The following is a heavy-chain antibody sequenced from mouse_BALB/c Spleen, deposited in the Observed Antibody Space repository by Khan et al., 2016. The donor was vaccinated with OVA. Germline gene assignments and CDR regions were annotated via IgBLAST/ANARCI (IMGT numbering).Heavy chain of an antibody. CDR3: ARSMITTWYFDV. CDR1: GFTFSTFG. CDR2: ISFGSATI. J-gene: IGHJ1*01. V-gene: IGHV5-17*02. Sequence: EVQLLETGGGLVQPGGSRKLSCAASGFTFSTFGMHWIRQAPEKGLEWVAYISFGSATIYYADTVKGRFTISRDNPKNTLFLQMTSLRSEDTAIYYCARSMITTWYFDVWGAGTTVTVSS. D-gene: IGHD2-4*01.